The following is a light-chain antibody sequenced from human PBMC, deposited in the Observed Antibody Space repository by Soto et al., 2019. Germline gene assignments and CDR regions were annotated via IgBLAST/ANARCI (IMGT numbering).Light chain of an antibody. CDR3: CSFSSITTRI. CDR1: SSDVGGYDY. J-gene: IGLJ2*01. V-gene: IGLV2-14*03. Sequence: QSALTQAASVSGSPGQSITITCTGTSSDVGGYDYVSWYQQHPGKAPKLMIYDVTNRPSGVSTRFSASKSGNTASLTISGLQAEDEADYYCCSFSSITTRIFGGGTQLTVL. CDR2: DVT.